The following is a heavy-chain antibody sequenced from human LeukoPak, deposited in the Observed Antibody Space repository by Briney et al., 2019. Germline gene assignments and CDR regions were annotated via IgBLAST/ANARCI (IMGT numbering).Heavy chain of an antibody. J-gene: IGHJ6*02. D-gene: IGHD3-3*01. CDR3: ARDRRRFLEWLSSDYYYGMDV. CDR1: GFTFSSYS. CDR2: ISSSSSTI. Sequence: GGSLRLSCAASGFTFSSYSMNWIRQAPGKGLEWVSYISSSSSTIYYADSVKGRFTISRDNAKNSLYLQMNSLRDEDTAVYYCARDRRRFLEWLSSDYYYGMDVWGQGTTVTVSS. V-gene: IGHV3-48*02.